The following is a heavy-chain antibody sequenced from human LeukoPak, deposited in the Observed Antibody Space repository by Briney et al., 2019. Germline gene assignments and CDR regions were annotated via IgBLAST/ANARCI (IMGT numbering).Heavy chain of an antibody. Sequence: GGSLRLSCAASGFTFSSYAMSWVRQAPGKGLEWVSAISGSGGSTYYADSVKGRFTISRDNSKNALYLQMNSLRTDDTAVYYCAKILEVAATRSLDSWGQGTLVTVSS. CDR3: AKILEVAATRSLDS. D-gene: IGHD6-19*01. CDR2: ISGSGGST. V-gene: IGHV3-23*01. J-gene: IGHJ4*02. CDR1: GFTFSSYA.